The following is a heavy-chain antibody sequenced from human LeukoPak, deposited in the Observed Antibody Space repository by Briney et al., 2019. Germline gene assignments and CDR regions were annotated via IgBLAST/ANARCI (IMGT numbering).Heavy chain of an antibody. CDR3: ASIAAAGGYFDY. CDR1: GFTFNNYA. Sequence: GGSLRLSCEASGFTFNNYAMSWVRQAPGKGLEWVSVIYSGGSTYYADSVKGRFTISRDNSKNTLYLQMNSLRAEDTAVYYCASIAAAGGYFDYWGQGTLVTVSS. CDR2: IYSGGST. V-gene: IGHV3-53*01. D-gene: IGHD6-13*01. J-gene: IGHJ4*02.